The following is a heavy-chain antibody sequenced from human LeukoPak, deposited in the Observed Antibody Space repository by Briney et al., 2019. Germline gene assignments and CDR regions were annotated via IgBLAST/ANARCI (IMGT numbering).Heavy chain of an antibody. V-gene: IGHV4-34*01. Sequence: SETLSLTCTVQRGXLSGAYCTWIRQPPGKGLEWIGEINHTGSTNYNPSFKSRVTMSADTPKNQLSLNLTSVTAADTAVYYCARGPVRLARPYDYWGQGNLVTVSS. D-gene: IGHD3-9*01. CDR2: INHTGST. CDR1: RGXLSGAY. J-gene: IGHJ4*02. CDR3: ARGPVRLARPYDY.